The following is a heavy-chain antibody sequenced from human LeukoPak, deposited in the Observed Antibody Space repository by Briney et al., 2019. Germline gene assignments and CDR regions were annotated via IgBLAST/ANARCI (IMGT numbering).Heavy chain of an antibody. V-gene: IGHV1-2*02. Sequence: ASVKVSCKTSGYTFTGYYIHWVRQAPGQGLEWMGWINPNTGGTNYAQKFQGRATMTSDTSISTAYMELSSLRSDDTAMYYCARAPMIVVVFPPRLDFWGQGTLVTVSS. J-gene: IGHJ4*02. D-gene: IGHD3-22*01. CDR2: INPNTGGT. CDR3: ARAPMIVVVFPPRLDF. CDR1: GYTFTGYY.